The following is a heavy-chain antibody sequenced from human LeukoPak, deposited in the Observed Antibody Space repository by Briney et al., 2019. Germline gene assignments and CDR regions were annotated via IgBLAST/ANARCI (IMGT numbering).Heavy chain of an antibody. CDR2: IKHDGSEK. J-gene: IGHJ4*02. CDR1: GFPFDRYW. D-gene: IGHD3-16*01. CDR3: ARQPIYEAYFDF. V-gene: IGHV3-7*01. Sequence: GGSLRLSCAASGFPFDRYWMSWVRLAPGKGLEWVANIKHDGSEKTFVDSVKGRFTISRNNAENSLYLQMNSLRAEDTAVYYCARQPIYEAYFDFWGQGTLVTVSS.